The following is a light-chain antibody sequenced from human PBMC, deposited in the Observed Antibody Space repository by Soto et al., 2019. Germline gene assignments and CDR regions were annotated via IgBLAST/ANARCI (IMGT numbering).Light chain of an antibody. CDR3: QQRDSWPLT. J-gene: IGKJ4*01. Sequence: EIVLTQSPATLSLSPGERATLSCRASQSVSSYLAWYQKKPGQPPRLLIYDASNRATDIPARFSGSGSGRDFTLTISSLAPEDFASYYCQQRDSWPLTCGGGTKVELK. CDR2: DAS. V-gene: IGKV3-11*02. CDR1: QSVSSY.